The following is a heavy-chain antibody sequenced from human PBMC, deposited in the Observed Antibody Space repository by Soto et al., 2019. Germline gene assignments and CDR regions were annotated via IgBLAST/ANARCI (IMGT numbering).Heavy chain of an antibody. CDR1: GGSITPYY. CDR2: ISSSGFT. Sequence: QVQLQESGPGLVKPSETLSLTCTVSGGSITPYYWSWIRQPPGKRLEWIGYISSSGFTNYNPSLNSRVTISVDTSKNQFSLKLSSVTAADTAVYYRVRDCYSSSCFDLWGQGTLVTVSS. V-gene: IGHV4-59*01. J-gene: IGHJ4*02. D-gene: IGHD6-13*01. CDR3: VRDCYSSSCFDL.